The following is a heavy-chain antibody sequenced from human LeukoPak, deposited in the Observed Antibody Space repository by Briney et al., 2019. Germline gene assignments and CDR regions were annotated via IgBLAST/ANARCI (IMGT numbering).Heavy chain of an antibody. CDR3: ARVRRGIDFMITFRDFDY. CDR2: ISYDGSNK. J-gene: IGHJ4*02. CDR1: GFTFSSYA. D-gene: IGHD3-16*01. Sequence: GRSLRLSRAASGFTFSSYAMHWVRQAPGKGLEWVAVISYDGSNKYYADSVKGRFTISRDNSKNTLYLQMNSLRAEDTAVYYCARVRRGIDFMITFRDFDYWGQGTLVTVSS. V-gene: IGHV3-30-3*01.